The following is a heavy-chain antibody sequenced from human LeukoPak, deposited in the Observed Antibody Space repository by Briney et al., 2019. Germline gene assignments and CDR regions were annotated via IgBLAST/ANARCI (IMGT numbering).Heavy chain of an antibody. CDR2: ISGSGGST. D-gene: IGHD3-10*01. Sequence: GGSLRLSCAASGFTFSSYAMSWVRQAPGKGLEWVSAISGSGGSTYYADSVKGWFTISRDNSKNTLYLQMNSLRAEDTAVYYCAKAEGGYGSGSYYLFDYWGQGTLVTVSS. V-gene: IGHV3-23*01. CDR3: AKAEGGYGSGSYYLFDY. J-gene: IGHJ4*02. CDR1: GFTFSSYA.